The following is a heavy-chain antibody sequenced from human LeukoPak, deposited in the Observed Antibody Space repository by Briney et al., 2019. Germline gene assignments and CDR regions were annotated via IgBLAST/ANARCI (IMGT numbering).Heavy chain of an antibody. CDR2: FYPEEGQT. CDR3: ATGGQMVYAAFDY. Sequence: ASVKVSRKVSGYTLTVLSLLWVRQPPGKGREWVGGFYPEEGQTINAQKLQHRVTMTEYTSTNTAYMELSNLRSEDAGVYFRATGGQMVYAAFDYLGQGALVTVSS. J-gene: IGHJ4*02. V-gene: IGHV1-24*01. D-gene: IGHD2-8*01. CDR1: GYTLTVLS.